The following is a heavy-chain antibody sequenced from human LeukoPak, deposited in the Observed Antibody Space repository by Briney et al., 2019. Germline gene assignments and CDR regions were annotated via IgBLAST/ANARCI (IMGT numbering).Heavy chain of an antibody. CDR2: IYSGGST. J-gene: IGHJ4*02. CDR3: ARGMGYSYGLD. V-gene: IGHV3-53*04. Sequence: GGSLRLSCAASGFTVSSNYMSWVRQAPGKGLEWVSVIYSGGSTYYADSVKGRFTVSRHNSKNTLYLQMNSLRAEDTAVYYCARGMGYSYGLDWGQGTLVTVSS. CDR1: GFTVSSNY. D-gene: IGHD5-18*01.